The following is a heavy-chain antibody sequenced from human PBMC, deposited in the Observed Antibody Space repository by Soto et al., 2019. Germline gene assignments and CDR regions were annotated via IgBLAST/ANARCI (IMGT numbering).Heavy chain of an antibody. CDR2: IYYSGNT. D-gene: IGHD5-18*01. Sequence: SETLSLTCIVSGGSIRSGGYYWSWVRQNPRRGLEWIGNIYYSGNTYYNPSLKSRLTISVDTSKNQFSLNLSSVTAADTAVYYCARDRLMATAGTARHYFGLDVWGQGTTVTVSS. J-gene: IGHJ6*02. V-gene: IGHV4-31*03. CDR1: GGSIRSGGYY. CDR3: ARDRLMATAGTARHYFGLDV.